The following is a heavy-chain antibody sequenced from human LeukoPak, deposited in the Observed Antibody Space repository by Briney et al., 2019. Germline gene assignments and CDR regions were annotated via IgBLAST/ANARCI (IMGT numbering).Heavy chain of an antibody. CDR2: MNPNSGNT. CDR1: GYTFTSYD. Sequence: ASVKVSCKASGYTFTSYDINWVRQATGQGLEWMGWMNPNSGNTGYAQKFQGRVTMTRNTSISTAYMELSSLRSEDTAVYYCARGADNSSWYYYYYYMDVWGKGTTVTVSS. J-gene: IGHJ6*03. V-gene: IGHV1-8*01. D-gene: IGHD6-13*01. CDR3: ARGADNSSWYYYYYYMDV.